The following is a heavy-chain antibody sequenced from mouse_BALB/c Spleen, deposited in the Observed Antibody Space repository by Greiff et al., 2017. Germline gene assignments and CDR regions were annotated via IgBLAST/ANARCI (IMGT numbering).Heavy chain of an antibody. CDR1: GFNIKDTY. CDR2: IDPANGNT. D-gene: IGHD1-1*01. V-gene: IGHV14-3*02. Sequence: VQLQQSGAELVKPGASVKLSCTASGFNIKDTYMHWVKQRPEQGLEWIGRIDPANGNTKYDPKFQGKATITADTSSNTAYLQISSLTSEDTAVYYCARGSSYGGYYAMDYWGQGTSVTVSS. CDR3: ARGSSYGGYYAMDY. J-gene: IGHJ4*01.